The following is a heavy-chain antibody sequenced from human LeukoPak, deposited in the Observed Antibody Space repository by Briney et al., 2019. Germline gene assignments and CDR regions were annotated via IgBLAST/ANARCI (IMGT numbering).Heavy chain of an antibody. V-gene: IGHV3-30*02. CDR1: GFTFSSYG. CDR2: IRYDGSNK. CDR3: AKDGPVAGDGAFDY. J-gene: IGHJ4*02. D-gene: IGHD6-19*01. Sequence: GGSLRLSCAASGFTFSSYGMHWVRQAPGKGLEWVAFIRYDGSNKYCADSVKGRFTISRDNSKNTLYLQMNSLRAEDTAVYYCAKDGPVAGDGAFDYWGQGTLVTVSS.